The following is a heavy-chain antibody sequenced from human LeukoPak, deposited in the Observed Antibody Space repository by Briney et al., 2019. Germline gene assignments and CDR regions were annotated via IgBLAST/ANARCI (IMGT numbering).Heavy chain of an antibody. CDR3: ARAGYYYDSSGSFDY. CDR2: ISSSSSTI. J-gene: IGHJ4*02. CDR1: GFTFSTYT. Sequence: GGSLRLSCAASGFTFSTYTMNWVRQAPGKGLEWVSYISSSSSTIYYADSVKGRFTISRDNSKNTLYLQMNSLRAEDTAVYYCARAGYYYDSSGSFDYWGQGTLVTVSS. V-gene: IGHV3-48*01. D-gene: IGHD3-22*01.